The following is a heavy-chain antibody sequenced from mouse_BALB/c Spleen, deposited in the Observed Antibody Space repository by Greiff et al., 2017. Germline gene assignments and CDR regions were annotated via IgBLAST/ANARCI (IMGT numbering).Heavy chain of an antibody. V-gene: IGHV14-3*02. J-gene: IGHJ3*01. CDR1: GFNIKDTY. CDR3: ARGYYGSRWFAY. D-gene: IGHD1-1*01. Sequence: EVKLQESGAELVKPGASVKLSCTASGFNIKDTYMHWVKQSPEQGLEWIGRIDPANGNTKYDPKFQGKATITADTSSNTAYLQLSSLTSEDTAVYYCARGYYGSRWFAYWGQGTLVTVSA. CDR2: IDPANGNT.